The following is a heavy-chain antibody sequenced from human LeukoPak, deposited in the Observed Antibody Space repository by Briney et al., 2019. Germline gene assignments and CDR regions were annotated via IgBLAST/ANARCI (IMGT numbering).Heavy chain of an antibody. CDR2: LRSDGGSS. D-gene: IGHD3-22*01. J-gene: IGHJ4*02. CDR1: GFTFSTYFW. V-gene: IGHV3-74*01. CDR3: ARDRDSSGYYGYYFDY. Sequence: GGSLRLSCAASGFTFSTYFWMHWVRQAPGKGLVWVSRLRSDGGSSAYADFVRGRFTISRDNAKNTLYLQMNSLRAEDTAVYYCARDRDSSGYYGYYFDYLGQGTLVTVSS.